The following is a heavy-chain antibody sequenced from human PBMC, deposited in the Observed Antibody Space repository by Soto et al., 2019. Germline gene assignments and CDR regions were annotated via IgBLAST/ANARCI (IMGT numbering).Heavy chain of an antibody. J-gene: IGHJ6*02. CDR1: GYTITSYG. V-gene: IGHV1-18*04. Sequence: ASVKVSCKASGYTITSYGSSRGRHAPGQGLEWMGWISAYNGNTNYAQKLQGRVTMTTDTSTSTAYMELRSLRSDDTAVYYCARDRPVVVVAVDYYYYGMGVWGQGTTVTVSS. CDR2: ISAYNGNT. CDR3: ARDRPVVVVAVDYYYYGMGV. D-gene: IGHD2-15*01.